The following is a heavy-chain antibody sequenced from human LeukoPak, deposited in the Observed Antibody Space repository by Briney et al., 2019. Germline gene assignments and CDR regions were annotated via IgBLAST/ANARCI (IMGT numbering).Heavy chain of an antibody. V-gene: IGHV3-23*01. Sequence: SGGSLRLSCAASAFTFRSYAMIWVRQAPGKGLEWVSTVSGSGGSTYYADSVKGLFTISRDNSNNTLYLQMHSLRAEDTAVYYCAKGAASRGYTYVANWGQGTLVSVSS. D-gene: IGHD5-18*01. CDR2: VSGSGGST. J-gene: IGHJ4*02. CDR1: AFTFRSYA. CDR3: AKGAASRGYTYVAN.